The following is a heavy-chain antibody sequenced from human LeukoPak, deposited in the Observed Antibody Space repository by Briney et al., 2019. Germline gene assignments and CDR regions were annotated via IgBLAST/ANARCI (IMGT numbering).Heavy chain of an antibody. CDR3: ARAPRAENWFDP. Sequence: PSETLSLTCTVSGGSISSGSYYWSWIRQPAGKGLEWIGRIYTSGSTNYNPSLKRRVTISVDTSKNQFSLKLSSVTAADTAVYYCARAPRAENWFDPWGQGTLVTVSS. CDR1: GGSISSGSYY. D-gene: IGHD6-6*01. CDR2: IYTSGST. J-gene: IGHJ5*02. V-gene: IGHV4-61*02.